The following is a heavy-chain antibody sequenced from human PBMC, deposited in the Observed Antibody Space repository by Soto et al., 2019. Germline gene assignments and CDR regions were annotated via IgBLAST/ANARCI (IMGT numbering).Heavy chain of an antibody. CDR1: GFSLSTSGVG. D-gene: IGHD5-12*01. J-gene: IGHJ5*02. V-gene: IGHV2-5*02. CDR2: IYWDDDK. Sequence: SGPTLVNPTQTLTLTCTFSGFSLSTSGVGVGWIRQPPGKALEWLALIYWDDDKRYSPSLKSRLTITKDTSKNQVVLTMTNMDPVDTATYYCAHRRVATLSRDYNWFDTWRQRTLVTVSS. CDR3: AHRRVATLSRDYNWFDT.